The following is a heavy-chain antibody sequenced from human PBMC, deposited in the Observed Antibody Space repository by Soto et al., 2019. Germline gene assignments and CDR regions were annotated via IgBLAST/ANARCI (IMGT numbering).Heavy chain of an antibody. D-gene: IGHD3-22*01. V-gene: IGHV4-59*01. Sequence: PSETLSLTCTVSGGSISSYYWSWIRQPPGKGLEWIGYIYYSGSTNYNPSLKSRVTISVDTSKNQFSLKLSSVTAADTAVYYCARARGFSFDYWGQGTLVTVSS. J-gene: IGHJ4*02. CDR1: GGSISSYY. CDR3: ARARGFSFDY. CDR2: IYYSGST.